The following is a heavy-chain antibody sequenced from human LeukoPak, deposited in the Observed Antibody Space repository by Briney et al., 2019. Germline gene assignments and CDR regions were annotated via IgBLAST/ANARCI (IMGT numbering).Heavy chain of an antibody. CDR1: GYTFTGYY. CDR2: INPNSGGT. V-gene: IGHV1-2*02. J-gene: IGHJ4*02. CDR3: ARGPLYSGYDLYYFDY. D-gene: IGHD5-12*01. Sequence: GASVKVSCKASGYTFTGYYMHWVRQAPGQGLEWMGWINPNSGGTNYAQKFQGRVTMTRDTSISTAYMELSSLRSEDTAVYYCARGPLYSGYDLYYFDYWGQGTLVAVSS.